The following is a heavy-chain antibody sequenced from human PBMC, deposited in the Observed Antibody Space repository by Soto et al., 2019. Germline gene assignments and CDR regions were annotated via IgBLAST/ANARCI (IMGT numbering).Heavy chain of an antibody. V-gene: IGHV1-2*02. CDR3: SRVIVGATTGAFDI. CDR2: INPNSGGT. CDR1: GYTFTGYY. D-gene: IGHD1-26*01. J-gene: IGHJ3*02. Sequence: QVQLVQSGAEVKKPGASVQVSCKASGYTFTGYYMHWVRQAPGQGLEWMGWINPNSGGTNYAQKFQGSVTMTRNTSISTAYMELSRLRSDDTAVYYCSRVIVGATTGAFDIWGQGTMCTVSS.